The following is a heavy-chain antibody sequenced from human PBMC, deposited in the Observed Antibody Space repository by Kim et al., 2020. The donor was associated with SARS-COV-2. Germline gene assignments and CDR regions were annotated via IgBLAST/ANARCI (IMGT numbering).Heavy chain of an antibody. Sequence: GGSLRLSCAASGFTFSSYSMNWVRQAPGKGLEWVSSISSSSSYIYYADSVKGRFTISRDNAKNSLYLQMNSLRAEDTAVYYCAGSTIFGVDYYYGMDVWGQGTTVTVSS. CDR1: GFTFSSYS. J-gene: IGHJ6*02. CDR3: AGSTIFGVDYYYGMDV. V-gene: IGHV3-21*01. CDR2: ISSSSSYI. D-gene: IGHD3-3*01.